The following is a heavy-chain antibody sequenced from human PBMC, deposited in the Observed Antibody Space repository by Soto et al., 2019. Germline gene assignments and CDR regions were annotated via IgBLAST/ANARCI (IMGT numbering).Heavy chain of an antibody. J-gene: IGHJ3*02. V-gene: IGHV5-51*01. CDR2: IYPGDSDT. Sequence: WVRQMPGKGLEWMGIIYPGDSDTRYSPSFQGQATISADKSISTAYLQWSSLKASDTAMYYCGSYHSEDAFDIWRQGTTVT. D-gene: IGHD3-16*02. CDR3: GSYHSEDAFDI.